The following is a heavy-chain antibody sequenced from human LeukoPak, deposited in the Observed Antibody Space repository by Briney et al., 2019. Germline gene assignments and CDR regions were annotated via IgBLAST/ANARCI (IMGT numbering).Heavy chain of an antibody. Sequence: ASVKVSCKASGYTFTSYGISWVRRAPGQGLEWMGWISAYNGNTNYAQKLQGRVTMTTDTSTSSAYMELRSLRSDDTAVYYCARDLNFDWQSYFYYGMDVWGQGTTVTVSS. CDR2: ISAYNGNT. CDR3: ARDLNFDWQSYFYYGMDV. D-gene: IGHD3-9*01. J-gene: IGHJ6*02. V-gene: IGHV1-18*01. CDR1: GYTFTSYG.